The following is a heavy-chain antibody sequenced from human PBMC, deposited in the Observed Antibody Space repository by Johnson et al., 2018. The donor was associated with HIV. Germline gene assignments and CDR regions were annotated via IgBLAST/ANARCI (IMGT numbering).Heavy chain of an antibody. Sequence: EKLVESGGGLVQPGGSLRLSCAASGITVSSNYMSWVRQAPGKGLEWVSVIFSVGNAYYADSVKGRFTISRDNSNNMVYLQMNSLRPEDTAVYYCARDGRDMVTRGTLDIWGQGTMVTVSS. CDR3: ARDGRDMVTRGTLDI. D-gene: IGHD5-18*01. V-gene: IGHV3-66*02. CDR2: IFSVGNA. CDR1: GITVSSNY. J-gene: IGHJ3*02.